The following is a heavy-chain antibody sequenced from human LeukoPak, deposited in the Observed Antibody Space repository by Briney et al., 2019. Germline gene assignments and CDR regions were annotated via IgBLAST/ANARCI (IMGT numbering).Heavy chain of an antibody. J-gene: IGHJ6*03. CDR2: IKHDGREK. CDR1: GFTFSSYW. CDR3: ARDSTSFFDNWGHSSYYLDV. D-gene: IGHD7-27*01. Sequence: PGGSLRLSCAASGFTFSSYWMSWVRQAPGKGLEWVANIKHDGREKYFVDSVKDRFTISRDNARGSLYLQLNSLRAEDTAVYYCARDSTSFFDNWGHSSYYLDVWGKGTTVTVS. V-gene: IGHV3-7*01.